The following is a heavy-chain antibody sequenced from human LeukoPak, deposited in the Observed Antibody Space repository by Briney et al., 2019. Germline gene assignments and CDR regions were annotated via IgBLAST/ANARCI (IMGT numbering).Heavy chain of an antibody. CDR2: ISYDGSNK. J-gene: IGHJ4*02. Sequence: GGSLRLSCAASGFTFSSYAMHWVRQAPGKGLEWVAVISYDGSNKYYADSVKGRFTISRDNSKNTLYLQMNSLRAEDTAVYYCAKVLAARPYFDYWGQGTLVTVSS. V-gene: IGHV3-30*07. CDR1: GFTFSSYA. CDR3: AKVLAARPYFDY. D-gene: IGHD6-6*01.